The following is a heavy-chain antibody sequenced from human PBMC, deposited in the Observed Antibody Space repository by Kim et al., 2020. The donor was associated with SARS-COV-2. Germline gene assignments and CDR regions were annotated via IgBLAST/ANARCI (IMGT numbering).Heavy chain of an antibody. J-gene: IGHJ4*02. V-gene: IGHV3-23*01. CDR2: ISGSGGST. D-gene: IGHD3-9*01. Sequence: GGSLRLSCAASGFTFSSYAMSWVRQAPGKGLEWVSAISGSGGSTYYADSVKGRFTISRDNSKNTLYLQMNSLRAEDTAVYYCAKDPPALTGYYNLFDYWGQGTLVTVSS. CDR3: AKDPPALTGYYNLFDY. CDR1: GFTFSSYA.